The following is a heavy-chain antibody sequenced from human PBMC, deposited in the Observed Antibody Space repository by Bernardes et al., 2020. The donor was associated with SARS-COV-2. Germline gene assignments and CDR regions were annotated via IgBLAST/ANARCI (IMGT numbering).Heavy chain of an antibody. D-gene: IGHD2-21*02. CDR1: GYMFSNYN. Sequence: ASVKVSCKASGYMFSNYNMHWVRQAPGQRLEWMGWIYGGNGNTKYSENFQDRVTITRDTSASTAYMELSSLRFEDTAVYFCARHSSDSRPLFYYYGLDVWGQGTLVTVS. CDR2: IYGGNGNT. CDR3: ARHSSDSRPLFYYYGLDV. J-gene: IGHJ6*02. V-gene: IGHV1-3*01.